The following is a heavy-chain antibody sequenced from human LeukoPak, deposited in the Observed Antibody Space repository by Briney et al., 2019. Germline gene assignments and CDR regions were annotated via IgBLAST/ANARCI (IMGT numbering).Heavy chain of an antibody. D-gene: IGHD5-18*01. CDR2: FDPEDGET. J-gene: IGHJ6*03. CDR1: GYTLTELS. V-gene: IGHV1-24*01. Sequence: ASVKVSCKVSGYTLTELSIHWVRQAPGKGLEWMGGFDPEDGETIYAQKFQGRVTMTEDTSTDTAYMELSSLRSEDTAVYYCARGDTAMGSAWGYYYYMDVWSKGTTVTISS. CDR3: ARGDTAMGSAWGYYYYMDV.